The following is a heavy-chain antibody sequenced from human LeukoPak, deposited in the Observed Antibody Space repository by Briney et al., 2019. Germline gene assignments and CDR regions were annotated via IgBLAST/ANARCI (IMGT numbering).Heavy chain of an antibody. V-gene: IGHV5-51*01. CDR3: ARLPCTGGSCSKTFDY. D-gene: IGHD2-15*01. J-gene: IGHJ4*02. Sequence: GESLKISCKGSGYSFTSYWIGWVRQMPGKGLEWMGLINAADSDTRYSPSFQGQVLISVDKSISTAYLQWGNLKAADTALYYCARLPCTGGSCSKTFDYWGQGTLVTVYS. CDR1: GYSFTSYW. CDR2: INAADSDT.